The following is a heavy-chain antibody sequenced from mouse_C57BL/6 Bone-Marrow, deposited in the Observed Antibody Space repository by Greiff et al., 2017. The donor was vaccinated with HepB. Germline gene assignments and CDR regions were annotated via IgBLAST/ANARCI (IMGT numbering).Heavy chain of an antibody. Sequence: EVNVVESGGGLVKPGGSLKLSCAASGFTFSSYAMSWVRQTPEKRLEWVATISDGGSYTYYPANVKGRFTISRDNAKNNLYLQMSHLKSEDTAMYYCASPSYYREAWFAYWGQGTLVTVSA. D-gene: IGHD2-14*01. J-gene: IGHJ3*01. V-gene: IGHV5-4*03. CDR2: ISDGGSYT. CDR3: ASPSYYREAWFAY. CDR1: GFTFSSYA.